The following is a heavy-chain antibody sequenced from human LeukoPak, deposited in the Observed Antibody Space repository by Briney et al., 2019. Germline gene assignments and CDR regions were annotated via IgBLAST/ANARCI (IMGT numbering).Heavy chain of an antibody. J-gene: IGHJ4*02. V-gene: IGHV3-30*02. CDR3: ARAWSGGSCYFTERTCITPLTDY. CDR1: GFSFSDYA. CDR2: IRYDGGNK. D-gene: IGHD2-15*01. Sequence: GGSLRLSCAASGFSFSDYAIYWVRQTPGKGLEWVAFIRYDGGNKIYADSVKGRFTISRDNSYNTVYLQMNSLRAEDTAVYYCARAWSGGSCYFTERTCITPLTDYWGQGTLVTVSS.